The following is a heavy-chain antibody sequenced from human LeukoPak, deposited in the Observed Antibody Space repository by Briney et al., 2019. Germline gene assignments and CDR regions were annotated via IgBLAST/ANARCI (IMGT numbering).Heavy chain of an antibody. Sequence: ASVKVSCKASGYTFTSYDVNWVRQATGQGLEWMGWMNPNSGNAGYAQKFQGRVTMTRNTSLSTAYMELSSLRSEDTAVYYCARGRPNWGSEYAFDIWGQGTMVTVSS. CDR1: GYTFTSYD. V-gene: IGHV1-8*01. CDR3: ARGRPNWGSEYAFDI. CDR2: MNPNSGNA. J-gene: IGHJ3*02. D-gene: IGHD7-27*01.